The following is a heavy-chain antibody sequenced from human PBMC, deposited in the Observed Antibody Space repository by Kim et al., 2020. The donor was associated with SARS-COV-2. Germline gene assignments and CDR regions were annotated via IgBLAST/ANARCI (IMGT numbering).Heavy chain of an antibody. CDR3: ARGRDQQLVLGWFDP. Sequence: GDSGKGRFTSYRDKSKNTLYLQMNSRRTEDTAVYYCARGRDQQLVLGWFDPWGQGTLVTVSS. D-gene: IGHD1-7*01. V-gene: IGHV3-33*01. J-gene: IGHJ5*02.